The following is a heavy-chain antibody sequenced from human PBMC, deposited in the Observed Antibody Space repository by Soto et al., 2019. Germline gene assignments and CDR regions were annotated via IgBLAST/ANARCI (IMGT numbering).Heavy chain of an antibody. J-gene: IGHJ6*02. Sequence: ASVKVSCKASGYTFTSYDIKWVRQATGQGLEWMGWMNPNSGNTGYAQKFQGRVTMTRNTSISTAYMELSSLRSEDTAVYYCARGIVLRWFGELLGTTSHLDGMDVWGQGTTVTGSS. CDR3: ARGIVLRWFGELLGTTSHLDGMDV. CDR1: GYTFTSYD. V-gene: IGHV1-8*01. D-gene: IGHD3-10*01. CDR2: MNPNSGNT.